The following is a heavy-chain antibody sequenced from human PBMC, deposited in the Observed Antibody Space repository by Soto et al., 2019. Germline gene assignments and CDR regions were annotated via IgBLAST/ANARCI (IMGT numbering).Heavy chain of an antibody. CDR1: GFTVSSNY. D-gene: IGHD6-19*01. Sequence: EVQLVESGGGLVQPGGSLRLSCAASGFTVSSNYMNWVRQAPGKGLEWVSISYSGDSTYYADDVKGRFTISRDNSKNTLYLQLNSLRAEDTAVYYCARSWSVAGSYDYWGQATLVTVSS. J-gene: IGHJ4*02. V-gene: IGHV3-66*01. CDR2: SYSGDST. CDR3: ARSWSVAGSYDY.